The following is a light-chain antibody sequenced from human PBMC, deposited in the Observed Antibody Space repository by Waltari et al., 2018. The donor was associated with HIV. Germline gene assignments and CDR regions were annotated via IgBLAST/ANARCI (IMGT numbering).Light chain of an antibody. Sequence: IVLTQSPAALSVFPGQRATLSCRTSPRVCRGLAWYQQKPRQSPRLLVYCASTRATGVPARFSRDGSGTSFTLTISSLQPEDFAVYYGQYYNTWPPMYTFGQGTKLEI. CDR3: QYYNTWPPMYT. V-gene: IGKV3-15*01. CDR1: PRVCRG. CDR2: CAS. J-gene: IGKJ2*01.